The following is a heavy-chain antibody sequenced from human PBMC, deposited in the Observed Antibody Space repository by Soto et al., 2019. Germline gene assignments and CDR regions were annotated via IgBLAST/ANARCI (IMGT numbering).Heavy chain of an antibody. J-gene: IGHJ6*02. CDR1: GGSVSSGSYY. CDR3: ARSNCLEWSYWNYYGMDV. Sequence: QVQLQESGPGLVKPSETLSLTCTVSGGSVSSGSYYWSWIRQPPGKGLEWIGYIYYSGSTNYNPSLKSRVTISVDTSKNQFSLKLSCVTAADTGVYYCARSNCLEWSYWNYYGMDVWGQGTTVTVSS. V-gene: IGHV4-61*01. CDR2: IYYSGST. D-gene: IGHD3-3*01.